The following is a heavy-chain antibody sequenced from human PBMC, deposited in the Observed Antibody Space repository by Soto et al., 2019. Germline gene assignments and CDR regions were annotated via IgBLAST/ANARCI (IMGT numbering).Heavy chain of an antibody. V-gene: IGHV3-30-3*01. J-gene: IGHJ6*02. CDR1: GFTFSSYA. Sequence: GRTRRLSCAAPGFTFSSYARHWVRQAPGKGLEWVAVISYDGSNKYYADSVKGRFTISRDNSKNTLYLQMNSLRAEDTAVYYCARGLRGKITTQNPYGMDVWGQGTTVTVSS. CDR3: ARGLRGKITTQNPYGMDV. D-gene: IGHD1-1*01. CDR2: ISYDGSNK.